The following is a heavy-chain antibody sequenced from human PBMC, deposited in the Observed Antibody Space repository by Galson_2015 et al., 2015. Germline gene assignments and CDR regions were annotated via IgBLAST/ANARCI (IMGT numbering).Heavy chain of an antibody. CDR3: ATYYYDSSGSTDY. CDR2: IIPIFGTA. CDR1: GYTFTDYR. J-gene: IGHJ4*02. D-gene: IGHD3-22*01. V-gene: IGHV1-69*13. Sequence: SVKVSCKASGYTFTDYRITGVRQAPGQGLEWMGGIIPIFGTANYAQKFQGRVTITADESTSTAYMELSSLRSEDTAVYYCATYYYDSSGSTDYWGQETLSPSPQ.